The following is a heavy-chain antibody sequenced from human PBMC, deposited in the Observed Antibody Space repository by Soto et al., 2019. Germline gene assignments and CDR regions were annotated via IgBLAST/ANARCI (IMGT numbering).Heavy chain of an antibody. D-gene: IGHD3-22*01. CDR3: TTVPHYFFDGGGYYPNDY. CDR2: IKSNTEGATT. V-gene: IGHV3-15*01. Sequence: PGGSLRLSCAASGFTFSNAWMSWVRQAPGKGLEWVGRIKSNTEGATTDYAAPVKGRFTISRDDSKNTLYMQLNSLKTEDTALYYCTTVPHYFFDGGGYYPNDYWGQGTLVTVSS. CDR1: GFTFSNAW. J-gene: IGHJ4*02.